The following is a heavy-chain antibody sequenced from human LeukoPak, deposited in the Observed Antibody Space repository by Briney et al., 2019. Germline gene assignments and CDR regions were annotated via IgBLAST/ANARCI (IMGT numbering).Heavy chain of an antibody. CDR3: ARDRSGMIVVVHFDY. V-gene: IGHV3-23*01. CDR1: GFTFTSYA. CDR2: ISGSGGST. J-gene: IGHJ4*02. D-gene: IGHD3-22*01. Sequence: PGGSLRLSCVASGFTFTSYAMHWVRQAPGKGLEWVSGISGSGGSTYYADSVKGRFTISRDNAKNSLYLQMNSLRAEDTAVYYCARDRSGMIVVVHFDYWGQGTLVTVSS.